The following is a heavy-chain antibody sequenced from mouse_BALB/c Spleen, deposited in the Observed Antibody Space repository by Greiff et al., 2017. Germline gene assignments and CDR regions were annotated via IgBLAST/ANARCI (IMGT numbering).Heavy chain of an antibody. J-gene: IGHJ1*01. CDR3: ARSTIYWYFDV. CDR2: ISSGSSTI. V-gene: IGHV5-17*02. D-gene: IGHD1-1*02. CDR1: GFTFSSFG. Sequence: EVHLVESGGGLVQPGGSRKLSCAASGFTFSSFGMHWVRQAPEKGLEWVAYISSGSSTIYYADTVKGRFTISRDNPKNTLFLQMTSLRSEDTAMYYCARSTIYWYFDVWGAGTTVTVSS.